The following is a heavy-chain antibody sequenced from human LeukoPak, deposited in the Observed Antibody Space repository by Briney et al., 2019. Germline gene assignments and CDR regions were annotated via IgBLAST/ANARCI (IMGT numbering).Heavy chain of an antibody. CDR3: ARSESIAVAGTHSYYYGMDV. CDR1: GGSFSGYY. J-gene: IGHJ6*02. V-gene: IGHV4-34*01. D-gene: IGHD6-19*01. Sequence: SETLSLTCAVYGGSFSGYYWSWIRQPPGKGLEWIGEINHSGSTNYNPSLKSRVTISVDTSKNQFSLKLSSVTAVDTAVYYCARSESIAVAGTHSYYYGMDVWGQGTTVTVSS. CDR2: INHSGST.